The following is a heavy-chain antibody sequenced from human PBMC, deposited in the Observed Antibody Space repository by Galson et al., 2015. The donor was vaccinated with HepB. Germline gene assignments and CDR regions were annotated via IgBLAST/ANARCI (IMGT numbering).Heavy chain of an antibody. J-gene: IGHJ6*02. CDR1: GFAFSNSA. V-gene: IGHV3-33*06. Sequence: SLRLSCAASGFAFSNSAMHWVRQAPGKGLEWVAIIWYDENNKYYADSVKGRSSISRENSKNTLYLQMNSLSAEDTAVYYCAKNDCGGDCTHSYYYGMDVWGHATTVTVSS. D-gene: IGHD2-21*02. CDR3: AKNDCGGDCTHSYYYGMDV. CDR2: IWYDENNK.